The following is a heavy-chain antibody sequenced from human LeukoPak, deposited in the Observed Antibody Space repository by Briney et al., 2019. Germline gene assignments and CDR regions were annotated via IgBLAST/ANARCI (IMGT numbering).Heavy chain of an antibody. CDR2: IYSGGST. D-gene: IGHD6-19*01. V-gene: IGHV3-66*02. J-gene: IGHJ3*02. Sequence: GGSLRLSCAASGFTVSSNYMSWVRQAPGKGLEWVSVIYSGGSTYYADSVKGRFTISRDNSKNTLYLQMNSLRAEDTAVYYCAREWGYSSGWDPGRAFDIWSQGTMVTVSS. CDR3: AREWGYSSGWDPGRAFDI. CDR1: GFTVSSNY.